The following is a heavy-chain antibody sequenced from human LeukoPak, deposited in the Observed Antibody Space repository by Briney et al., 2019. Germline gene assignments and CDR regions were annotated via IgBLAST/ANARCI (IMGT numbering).Heavy chain of an antibody. Sequence: SVKVSCKASGGIFSSYAISWVRQAPGQGLEWMGGIIPIFGTANYAQKFQGRVTITTDESTSTAYMELSSLRSEDTAVYYCARRGWLQDYYYMDVWGKGTTVTVSS. V-gene: IGHV1-69*05. J-gene: IGHJ6*03. D-gene: IGHD5-24*01. CDR1: GGIFSSYA. CDR2: IIPIFGTA. CDR3: ARRGWLQDYYYMDV.